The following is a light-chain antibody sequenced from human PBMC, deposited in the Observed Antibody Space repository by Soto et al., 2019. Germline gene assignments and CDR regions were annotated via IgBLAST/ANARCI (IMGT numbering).Light chain of an antibody. J-gene: IGKJ4*01. V-gene: IGKV3-20*01. Sequence: EIVLTQSPGTLSLSPGERATLSCRASQSVSSSYLAWYQRPPGQAPRLLIYGASSRATGIPDRFSGSGSGTDFTLTISRLEPEDFAVYYCQQYDRLPLTFGGGTKVETK. CDR2: GAS. CDR1: QSVSSSY. CDR3: QQYDRLPLT.